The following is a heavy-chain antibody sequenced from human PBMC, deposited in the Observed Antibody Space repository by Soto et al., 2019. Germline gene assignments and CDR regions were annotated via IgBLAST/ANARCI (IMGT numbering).Heavy chain of an antibody. Sequence: PGGSLRLSCAASGFTFSNYWMNWVRQAPGKGLEWAANIQEYGNGKNYVDSVKGRFTIFRDNAQNSLLLQMNSLRAEDTAVYYCAIPRDFWGQGTLVTVSS. CDR1: GFTFSNYW. CDR2: IQEYGNGK. J-gene: IGHJ4*02. V-gene: IGHV3-7*01. CDR3: AIPRDF.